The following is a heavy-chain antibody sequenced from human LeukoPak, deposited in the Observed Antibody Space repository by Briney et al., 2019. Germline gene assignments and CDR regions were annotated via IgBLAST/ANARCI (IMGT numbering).Heavy chain of an antibody. Sequence: GGSLRLSCAASGFIFSNYAMYWVRQAPGKGLEWVSAISGRSDNTYYPDSVKGRFTLSRDSSKNTLYLQMNSLRADGTAVYYCAKWGDYDVLTGYYVSDFWGQGTLVTVSS. J-gene: IGHJ4*02. D-gene: IGHD3-9*01. V-gene: IGHV3-23*01. CDR2: ISGRSDNT. CDR3: AKWGDYDVLTGYYVSDF. CDR1: GFIFSNYA.